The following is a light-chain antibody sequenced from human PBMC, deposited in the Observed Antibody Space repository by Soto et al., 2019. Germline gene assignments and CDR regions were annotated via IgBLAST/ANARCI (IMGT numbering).Light chain of an antibody. CDR1: QSISSTY. V-gene: IGKV3-20*01. Sequence: EIVLTQSPGTLSLSPGERATLSCRASQSISSTYLAWCQQKPGQAPRLLIYGASSRATGIPDRFSGTGSGTDFTLTISRLEPEDFAVYYCQHYHSSVWTFGQGTKVDIK. CDR2: GAS. CDR3: QHYHSSVWT. J-gene: IGKJ1*01.